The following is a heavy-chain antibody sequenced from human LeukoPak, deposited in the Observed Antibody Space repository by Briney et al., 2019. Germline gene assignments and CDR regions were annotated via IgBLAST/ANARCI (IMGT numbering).Heavy chain of an antibody. D-gene: IGHD2-2*01. CDR1: GGSFSGYY. CDR3: ASRNRVVPAAFDY. CDR2: INHSGST. J-gene: IGHJ4*02. V-gene: IGHV4-34*01. Sequence: SETLSLTCAVHGGSFSGYYWSWIRQPPGKGLEWIGEINHSGSTNYNPSLKSRVTISVDTSKNQFSLKLSSVTAADTAVYYCASRNRVVPAAFDYWGQGTLVTVSS.